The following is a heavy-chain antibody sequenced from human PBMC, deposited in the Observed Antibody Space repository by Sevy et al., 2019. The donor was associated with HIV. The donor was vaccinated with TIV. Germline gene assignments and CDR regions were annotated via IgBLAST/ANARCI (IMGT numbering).Heavy chain of an antibody. D-gene: IGHD3-22*01. Sequence: GGSLRLSCAASGFTFSSYSMNWVRQAPGKGLEWVSSISSSSSYIYYADSVKGRFTISRDNAKNSLYLQMNSLRAEDTAVYYCARAMIVVVISDAFDIWGQGTMVTVSS. CDR3: ARAMIVVVISDAFDI. CDR1: GFTFSSYS. J-gene: IGHJ3*02. V-gene: IGHV3-21*01. CDR2: ISSSSSYI.